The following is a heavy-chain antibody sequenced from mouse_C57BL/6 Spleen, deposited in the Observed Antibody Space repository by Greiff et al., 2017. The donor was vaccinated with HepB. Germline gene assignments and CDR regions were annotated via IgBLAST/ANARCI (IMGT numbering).Heavy chain of an antibody. CDR1: GYTFTDYN. CDR2: INPNNGGT. V-gene: IGHV1-22*01. J-gene: IGHJ2*01. CDR3: TIPYYSNYVSYYFDY. D-gene: IGHD2-5*01. Sequence: EVQLQQSGPELVKPGASVKMSCKASGYTFTDYNMHWVKQSHGKSLEWIGYINPNNGGTSYNQKFKGKATLTVNKSSSTAYMELRSLTSEDSAVYYCTIPYYSNYVSYYFDYWGQGTTLTVSS.